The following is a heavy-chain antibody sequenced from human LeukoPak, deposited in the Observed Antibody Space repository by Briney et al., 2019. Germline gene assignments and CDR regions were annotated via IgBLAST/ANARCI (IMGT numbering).Heavy chain of an antibody. V-gene: IGHV3-66*04. CDR2: IYSGGSP. J-gene: IGHJ4*02. CDR1: GFTFSSYS. Sequence: PGGSLRLSCAVSGFTFSSYSMNWVRQAPGEGLEWVSVIYSGGSPYYADSVKGRFTISRDNSKNSLYLQINSLRAEDTAVYYCARQEQWLSYFDYWGQGTLVTVSS. CDR3: ARQEQWLSYFDY. D-gene: IGHD6-19*01.